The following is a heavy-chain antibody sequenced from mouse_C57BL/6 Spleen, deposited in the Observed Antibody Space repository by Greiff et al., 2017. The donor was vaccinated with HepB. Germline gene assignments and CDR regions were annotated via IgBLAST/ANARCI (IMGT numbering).Heavy chain of an antibody. D-gene: IGHD1-1*01. CDR1: GYTFTSYW. V-gene: IGHV1-52*01. CDR2: IDPSDSET. J-gene: IGHJ2*01. Sequence: VQLQQSGAELVRPGSSVKLSCKASGYTFTSYWMHWVKQRPIQGLEWIGNIDPSDSETHYNQKFKDKATLTVDKSSSTAYMQLSSLTSEDSAVYYGARSITTVVAPHFDYWGQGTTLTVSS. CDR3: ARSITTVVAPHFDY.